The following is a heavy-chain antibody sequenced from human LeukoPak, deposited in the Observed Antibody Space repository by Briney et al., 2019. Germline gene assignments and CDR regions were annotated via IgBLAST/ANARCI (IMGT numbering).Heavy chain of an antibody. V-gene: IGHV3-7*01. CDR3: ASLLGTVTIFDN. D-gene: IGHD3-16*01. Sequence: GGSVRLSCVASGFTFTDCYMSWVRQAPGKGLEWVATIKYDGTVVNVVDSVKGRFTISRDNAKHSLFLQMNSLRAEDTAVYYCASLLGTVTIFDNWGQGTLVTVSS. CDR1: GFTFTDCY. J-gene: IGHJ4*02. CDR2: IKYDGTVV.